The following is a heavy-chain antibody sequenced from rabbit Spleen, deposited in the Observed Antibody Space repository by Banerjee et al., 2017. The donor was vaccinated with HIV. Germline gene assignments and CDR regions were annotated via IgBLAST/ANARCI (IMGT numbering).Heavy chain of an antibody. Sequence: QEQLEESGGDLVKPEGSLTLTCTASGVSFNDKDVMCWVRQAPGKGLEWIACINTWSGRPVYASWAKGRFTISKTSSTTVTLQMTSLTAADTATYFCARDLVAVIGWNFNLWGQGTLVTVS. J-gene: IGHJ4*01. CDR1: GVSFNDKDV. CDR2: INTWSGRP. CDR3: ARDLVAVIGWNFNL. D-gene: IGHD1-1*01. V-gene: IGHV1S45*01.